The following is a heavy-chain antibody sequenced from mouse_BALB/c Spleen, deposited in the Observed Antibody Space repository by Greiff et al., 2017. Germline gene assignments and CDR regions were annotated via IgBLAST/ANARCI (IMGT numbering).Heavy chain of an antibody. V-gene: IGHV1S56*01. CDR1: GYTFTSYY. CDR2: IYPGNVNT. CDR3: ARGILANYYFDY. J-gene: IGHJ2*01. Sequence: QVQLQQSGPELVKPGASVRLSCTASGYTFTSYYIPWVKQRPGQGLEWIGWIYPGNVNTKYNEKFKGKATLTADKSSSTAYMQLSSLTSEDSAVYFCARGILANYYFDYWGQGTTLTVSS.